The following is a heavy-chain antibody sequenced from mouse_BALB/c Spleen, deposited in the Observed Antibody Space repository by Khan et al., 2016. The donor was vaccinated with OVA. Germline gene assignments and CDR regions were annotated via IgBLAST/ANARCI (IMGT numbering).Heavy chain of an antibody. Sequence: QMQLEESGAELVRPGTSVKMSCKAAGYTFTNYWIGWVKQRPGHGLEWIGDIFPGGGYTNYDEKFKGMATLTTDTSSSTAYMQLSSLTSEDSAIFYCNRGGAARDTWDCLDYWGQGTTVTVSS. CDR3: NRGGAARDTWDCLDY. D-gene: IGHD3-1*01. CDR2: IFPGGGYT. J-gene: IGHJ2*01. V-gene: IGHV1-63*02. CDR1: GYTFTNYW.